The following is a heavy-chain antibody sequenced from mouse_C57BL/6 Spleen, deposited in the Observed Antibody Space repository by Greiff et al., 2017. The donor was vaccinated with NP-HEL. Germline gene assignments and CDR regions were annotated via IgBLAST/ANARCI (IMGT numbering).Heavy chain of an antibody. D-gene: IGHD1-1*01. J-gene: IGHJ3*01. CDR3: ARVSYGSSPWFAY. Sequence: QVQLQQPGTELVKPGASVKLSCKASGYTFTSYWMHWVKQRPRQGLEWIGNINPSNGGTNYNEKFKSKATLTVDKSSSTAYMQLSSLTSEDSAVYYCARVSYGSSPWFAYWGQGTLVTVSA. CDR2: INPSNGGT. CDR1: GYTFTSYW. V-gene: IGHV1-53*01.